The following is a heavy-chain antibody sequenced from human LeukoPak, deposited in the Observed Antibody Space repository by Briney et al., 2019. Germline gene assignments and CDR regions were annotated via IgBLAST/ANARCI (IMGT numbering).Heavy chain of an antibody. Sequence: GGSLRLSCAGSGFTFSSYDMHWVRQATGKGLEWVSAIGVAANTFYSGSVKGRFTISRENAKNSLYLLMSSLRAEDTAVYYCARQNTPHGNFDYWGQGTLVTVSS. CDR2: IGVAANT. CDR3: ARQNTPHGNFDY. CDR1: GFTFSSYD. D-gene: IGHD1-26*01. J-gene: IGHJ4*02. V-gene: IGHV3-13*01.